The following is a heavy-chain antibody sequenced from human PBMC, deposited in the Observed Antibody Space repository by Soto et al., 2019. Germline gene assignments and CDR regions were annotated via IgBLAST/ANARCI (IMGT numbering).Heavy chain of an antibody. CDR1: GFTFDDYA. CDR3: AREGAEYYYDSSGYYRSIPLFDY. CDR2: ISWNSGSI. D-gene: IGHD3-22*01. J-gene: IGHJ4*02. Sequence: HPGGSLRLSCAASGFTFDDYAMHWVRQAPGKGLEWVSGISWNSGSIGYADSVKGRFTISRDNSKNSLYLQMNSLRAEDTAVYYCAREGAEYYYDSSGYYRSIPLFDYWGQGTLVTVSS. V-gene: IGHV3-9*01.